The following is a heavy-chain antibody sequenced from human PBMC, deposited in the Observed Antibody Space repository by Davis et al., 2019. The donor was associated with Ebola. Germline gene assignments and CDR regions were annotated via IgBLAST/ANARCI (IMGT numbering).Heavy chain of an antibody. Sequence: HSQTLSLTCVISGDSVSGSNGAWNWIRQSPSRGLKWLGRTYYKSKWYYDYAVSVEGRITISPDTSKNQLSLQLNSVTPEDTAVYYCVRGWGRSGLDVWGQGTTVTVSS. CDR2: TYYKSKWYY. CDR1: GDSVSGSNGA. D-gene: IGHD3-16*01. CDR3: VRGWGRSGLDV. V-gene: IGHV6-1*01. J-gene: IGHJ6*02.